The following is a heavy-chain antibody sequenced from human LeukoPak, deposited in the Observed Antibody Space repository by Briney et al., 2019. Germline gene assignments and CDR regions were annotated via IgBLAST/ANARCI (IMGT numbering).Heavy chain of an antibody. J-gene: IGHJ2*01. Sequence: ASVKVSCKASGFTLTNFDINWVRQATGQGLEWMGWINSNTGNTGYAQKFQGRVTMTTDTSISTAYMELTSLRSDDTAVYYCARGRGCGGGTRTWYPDVWGRGTLVTASS. CDR3: ARGRGCGGGTRTWYPDV. D-gene: IGHD2-15*01. CDR2: INSNTGNT. CDR1: GFTLTNFD. V-gene: IGHV1-8*01.